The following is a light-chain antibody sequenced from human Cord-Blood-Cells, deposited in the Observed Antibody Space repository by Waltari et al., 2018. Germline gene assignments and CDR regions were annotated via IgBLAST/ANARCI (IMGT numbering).Light chain of an antibody. Sequence: QSALTQTASVPGSPGQSITISCTGTSSDVGSYNLSSWYQQHPGKAPKLMIYEVSKRPSGVSNRFSGSKSGNTASLTISGLQAEDEADYYCCSYAGSSTFVVFGGGTKLTVL. CDR2: EVS. V-gene: IGLV2-23*02. CDR1: SSDVGSYNL. J-gene: IGLJ2*01. CDR3: CSYAGSSTFVV.